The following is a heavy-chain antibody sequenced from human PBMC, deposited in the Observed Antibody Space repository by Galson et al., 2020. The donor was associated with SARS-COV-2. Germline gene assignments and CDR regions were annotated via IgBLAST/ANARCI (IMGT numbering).Heavy chain of an antibody. V-gene: IGHV1-2*02. CDR3: AREGPSLEVTGGGDY. CDR2: INPNSGGT. CDR1: GYTFTGYY. J-gene: IGHJ4*02. D-gene: IGHD7-27*01. Sequence: ASVKVSCKASGYTFTGYYMHWVRQAPGQGLEWMGWINPNSGGTNYAQKFQGRVTMTRDTSISTAYMELSRLRSDDTAVYYCAREGPSLEVTGGGDYWGQGTLVTVSS.